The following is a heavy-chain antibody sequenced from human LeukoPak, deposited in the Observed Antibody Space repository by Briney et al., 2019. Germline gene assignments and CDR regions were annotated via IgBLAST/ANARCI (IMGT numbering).Heavy chain of an antibody. D-gene: IGHD2-8*01. J-gene: IGHJ3*02. V-gene: IGHV4-59*11. CDR1: GGSTTRQY. CDR3: SRKGVFHI. CDR2: INYSGST. Sequence: NPSETLSLTYTVSGGSTTRQYRSSIRQTPGKGLEWIGQINYSGSTYYNPSLKSRVTLSIDTSKNQFSLKVSSVTAADTAVYYCSRKGVFHIWGQGTMVTVSS.